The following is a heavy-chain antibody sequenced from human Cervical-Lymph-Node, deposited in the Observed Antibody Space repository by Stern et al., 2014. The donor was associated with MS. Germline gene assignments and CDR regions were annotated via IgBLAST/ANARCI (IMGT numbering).Heavy chain of an antibody. CDR3: ARDPSRFGDNGYLDF. CDR1: GFTFSSFA. V-gene: IGHV3-30-3*01. Sequence: VQLVESGGGLVQPGKSLRLSCAASGFTFSSFAMHWVRQAPGPGQQWMAVISHDGTKKSYAASVKGRFTISRDKSNNAVYLQISSLRLDDTAVYFCARDPSRFGDNGYLDFWGQGTLVTVSS. CDR2: ISHDGTKK. J-gene: IGHJ4*02. D-gene: IGHD3-10*01.